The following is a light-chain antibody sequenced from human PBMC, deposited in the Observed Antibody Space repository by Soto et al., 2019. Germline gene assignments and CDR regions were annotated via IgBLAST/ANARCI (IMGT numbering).Light chain of an antibody. Sequence: DIQMTQSSSTXSASVGDRVTITFRASQNLNKWLAWDQQKPVKAPRLLIYEASTLEGGVPSSFSGSGTGKEFNLTISSLQPDDFATYWCQQYKSYSTFGQEAKVDIK. CDR1: QNLNKW. V-gene: IGKV1-5*03. CDR2: EAS. J-gene: IGKJ1*01. CDR3: QQYKSYST.